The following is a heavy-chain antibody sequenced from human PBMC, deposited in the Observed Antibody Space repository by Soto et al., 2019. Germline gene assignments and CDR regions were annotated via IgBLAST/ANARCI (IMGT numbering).Heavy chain of an antibody. V-gene: IGHV3-33*01. Sequence: PGGSLRLSCAASGFTFSSYGMHWVRQAPGKGLEWVAVIWYDGSNKYYADSVKGRFTISRDNSKNTLYLQMNSLRAEDTAVYYCARSNIVATIPSDYWGQGTLVTVSS. CDR3: ARSNIVATIPSDY. D-gene: IGHD5-12*01. CDR2: IWYDGSNK. CDR1: GFTFSSYG. J-gene: IGHJ4*02.